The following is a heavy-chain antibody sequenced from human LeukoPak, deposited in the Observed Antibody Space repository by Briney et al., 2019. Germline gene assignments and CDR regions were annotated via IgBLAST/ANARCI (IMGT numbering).Heavy chain of an antibody. V-gene: IGHV3-30-3*01. Sequence: PGRSLRLSCAASGFTFSSYAMHWVRQAPGKGLEWVAVISYDGSNKYYADSVKGRFTIYRDNSKNTLYLQMNSLRAEDTAVYYCARDPHLHSYGTYNWFDPWGQGTLVTVSS. CDR3: ARDPHLHSYGTYNWFDP. D-gene: IGHD5-18*01. CDR1: GFTFSSYA. J-gene: IGHJ5*02. CDR2: ISYDGSNK.